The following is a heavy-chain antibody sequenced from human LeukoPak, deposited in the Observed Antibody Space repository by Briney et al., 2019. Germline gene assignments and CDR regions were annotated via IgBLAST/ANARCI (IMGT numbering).Heavy chain of an antibody. V-gene: IGHV1-8*01. J-gene: IGHJ4*02. CDR1: VYPFTSYD. CDR3: ARGSGGILSFGELKHLDY. CDR2: MNPNSYNT. D-gene: IGHD3-10*01. Sequence: ASVKLSCNASVYPFTSYDVNCARRATGQALVEVGWMNPNSYNTGYAQKFQGRATMTRNTSISTAYMELSSLRSEDTAVYYCARGSGGILSFGELKHLDYWGQGTLVTVSS.